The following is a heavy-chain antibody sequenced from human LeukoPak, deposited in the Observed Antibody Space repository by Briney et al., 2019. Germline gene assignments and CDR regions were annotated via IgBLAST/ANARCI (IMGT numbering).Heavy chain of an antibody. CDR2: INAGNGNT. Sequence: ASVKVSCKASGYAFTSYAMHWVRQAPGQRLEWMGWINAGNGNTKYSHNFQGRVTITRDTSASTAYMELSSLRSEDTAVYYCARDFLGVGDYWGQGTLVTVSS. CDR3: ARDFLGVGDY. D-gene: IGHD3-16*01. J-gene: IGHJ4*02. CDR1: GYAFTSYA. V-gene: IGHV1-3*01.